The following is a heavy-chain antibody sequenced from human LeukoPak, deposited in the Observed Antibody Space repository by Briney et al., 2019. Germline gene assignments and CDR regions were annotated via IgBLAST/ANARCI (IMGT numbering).Heavy chain of an antibody. CDR2: IYNNGST. CDR3: ARVGYDFLTGLFDY. J-gene: IGHJ4*02. D-gene: IGHD3-9*01. V-gene: IGHV4-4*07. Sequence: SETLSLTCTVSGGSIRSYYWSWIRQPAGKGLEWIGRIYNNGSTNYNPSLKSRVTMSVDMSKKQVSLKLRSVTAADTAIYYCARVGYDFLTGLFDYWGQGILVTVSS. CDR1: GGSIRSYY.